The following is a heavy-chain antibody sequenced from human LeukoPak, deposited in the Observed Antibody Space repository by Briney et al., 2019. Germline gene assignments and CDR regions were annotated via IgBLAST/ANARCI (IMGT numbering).Heavy chain of an antibody. D-gene: IGHD2-21*02. CDR2: ISSNGGST. Sequence: GGSLRLSCAASGFTFSSYALHWVRQAPGKGLEYVSAISSNGGSTYYANSVKGRFTISRDNSKNTLYLQMGSQRAEDMAVYYCARDRTDGVVTAIRYYFDYWGQGTLVTVSS. J-gene: IGHJ4*02. CDR3: ARDRTDGVVTAIRYYFDY. V-gene: IGHV3-64*01. CDR1: GFTFSSYA.